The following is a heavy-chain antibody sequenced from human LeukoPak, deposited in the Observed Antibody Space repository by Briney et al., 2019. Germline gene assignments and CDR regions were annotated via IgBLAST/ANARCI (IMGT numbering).Heavy chain of an antibody. J-gene: IGHJ5*02. CDR3: ARGASTMIKFDP. CDR2: ISYDGSNK. V-gene: IGHV3-30*04. Sequence: GGSLRLSCAASGFTFSSYAMHWVRQAPGKGLEWAAVISYDGSNKYYADSVRGRFTISRDNSKNTLYLQMNSLRAEDTAVYYCARGASTMIKFDPWGQGTLVTVSS. D-gene: IGHD3-22*01. CDR1: GFTFSSYA.